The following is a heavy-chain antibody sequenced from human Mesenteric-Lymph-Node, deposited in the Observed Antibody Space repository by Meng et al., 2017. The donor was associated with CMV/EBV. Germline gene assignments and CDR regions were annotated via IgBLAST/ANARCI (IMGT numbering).Heavy chain of an antibody. CDR3: ARAKYYDFWSGSAHYFDY. V-gene: IGHV1-69*04. CDR2: IIPILGIA. D-gene: IGHD3-3*01. Sequence: SVKVSCKASGATFSSFAFSWVRQAPGQGLEWMGRIIPILGIANYAQKFQGRVTITADKSTSTAYMELSSLRSEDTAVYYCARAKYYDFWSGSAHYFDYWGQGTLVTVSS. CDR1: GATFSSFA. J-gene: IGHJ4*02.